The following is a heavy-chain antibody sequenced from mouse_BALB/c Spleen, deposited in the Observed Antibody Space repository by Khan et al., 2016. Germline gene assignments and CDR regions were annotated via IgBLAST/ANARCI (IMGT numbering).Heavy chain of an antibody. Sequence: IQLVQSGPELKKPGETVKISCKASGYTFTNYGMNWVKQAPGKGLKWMGWINTNTGEPTYAEEFKGRFAFSLETSASTAYLQINNLKNEDTATYFCAESTMGFAYWGQGTLVTVSA. D-gene: IGHD2-1*01. CDR1: GYTFTNYG. CDR3: AESTMGFAY. J-gene: IGHJ3*01. V-gene: IGHV9-3*02. CDR2: INTNTGEP.